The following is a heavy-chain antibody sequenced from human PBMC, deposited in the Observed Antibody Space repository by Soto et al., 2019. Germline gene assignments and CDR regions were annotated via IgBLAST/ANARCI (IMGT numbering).Heavy chain of an antibody. Sequence: GGSLRLSCIASGFTFSNYAMSWVRQAPGKGLEWVSTISDNGANTCSGDSMKDHFDIARDNSKNTVFLHLSTVRADDTAIYYCARAIGADFFDYWGQGTPVTVSS. CDR3: ARAIGADFFDY. J-gene: IGHJ4*02. V-gene: IGHV3-23*01. CDR1: GFTFSNYA. CDR2: ISDNGANT. D-gene: IGHD6-25*01.